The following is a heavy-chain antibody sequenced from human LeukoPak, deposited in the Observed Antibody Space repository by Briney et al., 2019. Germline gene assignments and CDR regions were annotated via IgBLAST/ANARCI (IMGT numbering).Heavy chain of an antibody. CDR2: ISVSSNTI. D-gene: IGHD2-2*01. CDR3: ARACGGASCYDTPDFDC. CDR1: GYSFTTYD. J-gene: IGHJ4*02. V-gene: IGHV3-48*01. Sequence: GGSLRLSCVASGYSFTTYDMNWVRQSPGKGVEWVSHISVSSNTIHYADSVKGRFTISRDNARRSLYLQMNSLRAEDTGVYYCARACGGASCYDTPDFDCWGQGTLVTVAS.